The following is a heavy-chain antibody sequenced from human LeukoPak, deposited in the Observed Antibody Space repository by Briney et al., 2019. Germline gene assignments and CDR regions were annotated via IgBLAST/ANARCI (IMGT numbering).Heavy chain of an antibody. V-gene: IGHV3-53*01. CDR1: GFTVSSNY. Sequence: PGGSQRLSCAASGFTVSSNYMSWVRQAPGKGLEWVSVIYSGGSTYYADSVKGRFTISRDNSKNTLYLQMNSLRAEDTAVYYCARNKWLVHSYYFDYWGQGTLVTVSS. J-gene: IGHJ4*02. CDR2: IYSGGST. D-gene: IGHD6-19*01. CDR3: ARNKWLVHSYYFDY.